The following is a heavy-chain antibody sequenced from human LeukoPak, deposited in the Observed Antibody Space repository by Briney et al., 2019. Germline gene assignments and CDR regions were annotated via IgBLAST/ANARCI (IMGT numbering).Heavy chain of an antibody. CDR1: GFTLSYFD. CDR3: ARADCSSSTCYLRRSWFDP. CDR2: LSTSIRYI. D-gene: IGHD2-2*01. V-gene: IGHV3-21*01. Sequence: GSLRLSCAASGFTLSYFDMNWVRHAPGQGLEWFSSLSTSIRYIYYKDSVRGRFTISRDDDKNSLHLEMNSLRAENTAVYYCARADCSSSTCYLRRSWFDPWGQGTLVTVSS. J-gene: IGHJ5*02.